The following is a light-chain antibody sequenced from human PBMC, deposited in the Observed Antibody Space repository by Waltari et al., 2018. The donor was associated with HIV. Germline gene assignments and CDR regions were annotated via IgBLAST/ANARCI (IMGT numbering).Light chain of an antibody. CDR1: SSDVGSYNL. CDR2: EVS. Sequence: QSALTQPASVSGSPGQSITISCTGTSSDVGSYNLVSWYQQHPGKAPKLMIYEVSKRPSGVSNLFSGSKSGNTASLTISWLQAEDEADYYCCSYVGWSTILYVFETGTKVTVL. V-gene: IGLV2-23*02. J-gene: IGLJ1*01. CDR3: CSYVGWSTILYV.